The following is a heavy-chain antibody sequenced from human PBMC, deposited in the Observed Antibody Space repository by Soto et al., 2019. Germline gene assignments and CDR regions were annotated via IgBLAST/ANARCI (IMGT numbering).Heavy chain of an antibody. CDR2: ISGSGGST. J-gene: IGHJ4*02. CDR1: GCTFRSHA. CDR3: ASRSFDY. Sequence: GRSLRLCCGASGCTFRSHAMSWVRQAPGKGLEWVSAISGSGGSTYYADSVKGRFTISRDNSKNTLYLQMNSLRAEDTAVYYCASRSFDYWGQGTLVTVSS. V-gene: IGHV3-23*01.